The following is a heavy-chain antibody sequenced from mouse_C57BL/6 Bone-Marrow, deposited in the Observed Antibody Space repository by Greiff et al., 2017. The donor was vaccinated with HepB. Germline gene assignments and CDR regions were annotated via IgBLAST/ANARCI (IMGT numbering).Heavy chain of an antibody. CDR3: ANYYGSSYLFAY. CDR1: GFTFSSYG. J-gene: IGHJ3*01. CDR2: ISSGGSYT. Sequence: DVKLVESGGDLVKPGGSLKLSCAASGFTFSSYGMSWVRQTPDKRLEWVATISSGGSYTYYPDSVKGRFTISRDNAKNTLYLQMSSLKSEDTAMYYCANYYGSSYLFAYWGQGTLVTVSA. V-gene: IGHV5-6*02. D-gene: IGHD1-1*01.